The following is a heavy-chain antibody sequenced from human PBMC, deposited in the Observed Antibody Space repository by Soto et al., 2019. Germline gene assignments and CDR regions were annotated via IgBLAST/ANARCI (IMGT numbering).Heavy chain of an antibody. D-gene: IGHD2-2*01. CDR2: IKSKTDGGTT. Sequence: GGSLRLSCAASGFTFSNAWMSWVRQAPGKGLEWVGRIKSKTDGGTTDYAAPVKGRFTISRDDSKNTLYLQMNSLKTEDTAVYYCTTSSDYCSSTSCLDYYYYYMDVWGKGTTVTVSS. CDR3: TTSSDYCSSTSCLDYYYYYMDV. J-gene: IGHJ6*03. V-gene: IGHV3-15*01. CDR1: GFTFSNAW.